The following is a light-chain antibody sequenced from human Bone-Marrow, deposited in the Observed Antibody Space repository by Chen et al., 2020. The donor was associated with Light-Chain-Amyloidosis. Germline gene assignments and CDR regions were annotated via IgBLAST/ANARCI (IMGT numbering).Light chain of an antibody. V-gene: IGLV2-8*01. CDR1: SGDVGGYKY. Sequence: QSALTQPPSASGSPGQSVTISCTGTSGDVGGYKYVSWYQQYPGKAPTLIIFQVDKRPSGVPDRYSGSRSGNTASLTVSGLQAEDEAYYYCCSYAGRNNEVVFGGGTKLTVL. J-gene: IGLJ2*01. CDR3: CSYAGRNNEVV. CDR2: QVD.